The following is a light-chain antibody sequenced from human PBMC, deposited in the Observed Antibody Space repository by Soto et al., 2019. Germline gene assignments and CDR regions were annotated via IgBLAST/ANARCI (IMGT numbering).Light chain of an antibody. V-gene: IGKV1-12*01. CDR2: SAS. CDR1: QGIGVR. Sequence: IQMTQSPSSLSASIGDRVTITCRASQGIGVRLAWFQQKPGKAPQYLIQSASTLQSGVPSRFSGSGSGTEFILTINSLQPEDVAIYYCLQVNSFPRTFGQGTRWIS. CDR3: LQVNSFPRT. J-gene: IGKJ1*01.